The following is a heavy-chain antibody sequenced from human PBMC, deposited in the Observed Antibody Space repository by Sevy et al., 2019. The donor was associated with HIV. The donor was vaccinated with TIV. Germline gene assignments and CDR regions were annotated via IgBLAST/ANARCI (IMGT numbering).Heavy chain of an antibody. CDR2: INPNSGGT. J-gene: IGHJ3*02. CDR3: ARDPNDILNEHAFDI. V-gene: IGHV1-2*02. Sequence: ASVKVSCKASGYTFTGYYMQWVRQAPGQGLEWMGWINPNSGGTNYAQKFQGRITTTRDTSISTAYLELNRLRSDDTAVYYCARDPNDILNEHAFDIWGQGTVVTVSS. CDR1: GYTFTGYY. D-gene: IGHD3-9*01.